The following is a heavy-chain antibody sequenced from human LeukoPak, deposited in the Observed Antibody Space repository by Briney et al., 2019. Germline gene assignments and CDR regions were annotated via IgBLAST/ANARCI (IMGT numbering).Heavy chain of an antibody. D-gene: IGHD2-21*02. CDR2: IYYSGST. V-gene: IGHV4-59*01. Sequence: SETLSLTCTVSGGSISSYYWSWIRQPPGKGLEWIGYIYYSGSTYYNPSLKSRVTISVDMSKNQFSLKVSSVTAADTAVYYCAREVVTRDHNYGLDVWGQGTTVIVSS. CDR1: GGSISSYY. CDR3: AREVVTRDHNYGLDV. J-gene: IGHJ6*02.